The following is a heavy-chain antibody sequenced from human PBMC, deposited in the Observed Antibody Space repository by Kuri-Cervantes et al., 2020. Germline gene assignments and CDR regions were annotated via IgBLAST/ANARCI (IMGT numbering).Heavy chain of an antibody. J-gene: IGHJ4*02. CDR1: GFTVSSNY. V-gene: IGHV3-30*03. CDR2: ISYDGSNK. Sequence: GESLKISCAASGFTVSSNYMSWVRQAPGKGLEWVAVISYDGSNKYYADSVKGRFTISRDNSKNTLYLQMNSLRAEDTVVYYCARDTIFGIDYWGQGTLVTVSS. CDR3: ARDTIFGIDY. D-gene: IGHD3-3*01.